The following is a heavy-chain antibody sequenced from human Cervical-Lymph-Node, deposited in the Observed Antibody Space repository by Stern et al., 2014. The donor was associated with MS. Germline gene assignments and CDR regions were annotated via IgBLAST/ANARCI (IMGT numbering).Heavy chain of an antibody. D-gene: IGHD6-13*01. CDR3: ASGTRSSWYFDF. V-gene: IGHV1-69*01. CDR2: IIPIFETA. CDR1: GGTFSSDA. J-gene: IGHJ4*02. Sequence: VQLVQSGAEVKKPGSSMKVSCKASGGTFSSDAIGWVRPAHGQGLGWMGGIIPIFETANYAQKFQGRVTITADQSTKTAYLELSSLTSGDTAMYFCASGTRSSWYFDFWGQGTLVTVST.